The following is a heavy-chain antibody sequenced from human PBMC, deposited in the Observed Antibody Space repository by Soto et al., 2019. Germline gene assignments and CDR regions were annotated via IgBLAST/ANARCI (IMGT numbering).Heavy chain of an antibody. D-gene: IGHD2-8*01. CDR2: ISGTGFTT. Sequence: PGGSLRLSGAASGFNFSNYYMNWVRQAPGGGLEWIAFISGTGFTTYYADSAWPRFTISRDNSQSALFLQMDSLTVDDSGIYFCERGGVYWGQGVPVTVCS. CDR1: GFNFSNYY. J-gene: IGHJ4*02. V-gene: IGHV3-48*03. CDR3: ERGGVY.